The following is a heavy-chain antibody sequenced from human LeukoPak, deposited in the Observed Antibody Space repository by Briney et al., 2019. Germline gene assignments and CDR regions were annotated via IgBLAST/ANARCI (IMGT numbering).Heavy chain of an antibody. D-gene: IGHD1-14*01. J-gene: IGHJ4*02. CDR3: AKGPGYYFDY. Sequence: SGGSLRLSCAASGFTFSSYDMHWVRQAPGKGLEWVAFIRYDGSNKYYADSVKGRFTISRDNSKNTLYLQMNSLRAEDTAVYYCAKGPGYYFDYWGQGTLVTVSS. V-gene: IGHV3-30*02. CDR1: GFTFSSYD. CDR2: IRYDGSNK.